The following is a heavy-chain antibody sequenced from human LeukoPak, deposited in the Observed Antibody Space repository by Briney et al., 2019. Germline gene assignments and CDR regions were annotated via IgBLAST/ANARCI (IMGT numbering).Heavy chain of an antibody. V-gene: IGHV3-30*02. Sequence: GGSLRLSCAASGFTFSSYGMRWVRPAPGKGLEWVAFIRYDGSNKYYADSVKGRFTISRDNSKNTLYLQMNSLRAEDTAVYCCAKEAADYGSGSYPFDYWGQGTLVTVSS. J-gene: IGHJ4*02. CDR1: GFTFSSYG. CDR3: AKEAADYGSGSYPFDY. CDR2: IRYDGSNK. D-gene: IGHD3-10*01.